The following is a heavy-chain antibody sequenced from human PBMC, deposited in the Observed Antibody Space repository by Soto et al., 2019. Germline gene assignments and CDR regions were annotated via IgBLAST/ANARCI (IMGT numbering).Heavy chain of an antibody. CDR2: ISGSGGST. D-gene: IGHD3-10*01. CDR3: ARQGYGWGSLFDY. Sequence: EVQLLESGGGLVQPGGSLRLSCAASGFTFSSYAMSWVRQAPGKGLEWVSAISGSGGSTYYADSVKGRFTISRDNSKNTLYLQMNSLRAEDTAVYYCARQGYGWGSLFDYWGQGTLVTVSS. J-gene: IGHJ4*02. CDR1: GFTFSSYA. V-gene: IGHV3-23*01.